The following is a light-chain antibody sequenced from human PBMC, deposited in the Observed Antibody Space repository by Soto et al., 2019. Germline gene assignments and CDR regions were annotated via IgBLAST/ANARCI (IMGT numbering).Light chain of an antibody. CDR1: QSVFYSSNNKNY. CDR3: QQYYSSLYT. J-gene: IGKJ2*01. CDR2: WAS. V-gene: IGKV4-1*01. Sequence: DIVMTQSPDSLAVYLGERATINCKSSQSVFYSSNNKNYLAWYQQKPGQPPKLLIYWASTRESGVPDRFSGSGSGTDFTLTISSLQAEDVAVYYCQQYYSSLYTFGQGTKLEIK.